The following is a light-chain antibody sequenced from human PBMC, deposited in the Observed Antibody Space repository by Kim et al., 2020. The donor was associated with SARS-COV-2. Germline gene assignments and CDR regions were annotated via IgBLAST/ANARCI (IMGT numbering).Light chain of an antibody. Sequence: VGVGQTVSITCQGDSLRSYYATWYQQKPGQAPIGVIYGKNNRPSGIPDRFSGSSSGNTASLTITGTQAGDEADYYCNSRDSNDNVVFGGGTQLTVL. CDR2: GKN. V-gene: IGLV3-19*01. J-gene: IGLJ2*01. CDR1: SLRSYY. CDR3: NSRDSNDNVV.